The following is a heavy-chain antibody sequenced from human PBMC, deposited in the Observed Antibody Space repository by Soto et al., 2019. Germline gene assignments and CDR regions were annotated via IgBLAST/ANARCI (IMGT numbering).Heavy chain of an antibody. D-gene: IGHD6-13*01. CDR3: ARVGFSSSWYFDY. V-gene: IGHV3-11*01. Sequence: GGSLRLSCAASGFDFSDYYMNWIRQAPGKGLEWVSYISSSGTTMKYADSVKGRFTISRDNARNSLLLQMNSLRAEDTAVYYCARVGFSSSWYFDYWGQGALVTVSS. J-gene: IGHJ4*02. CDR2: ISSSGTTM. CDR1: GFDFSDYY.